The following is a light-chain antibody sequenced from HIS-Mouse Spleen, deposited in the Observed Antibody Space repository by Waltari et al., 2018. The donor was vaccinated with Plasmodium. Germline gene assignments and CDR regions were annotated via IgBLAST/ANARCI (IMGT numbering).Light chain of an antibody. CDR1: QSISSY. CDR3: QQSYSTWT. V-gene: IGKV1-39*01. CDR2: AAS. Sequence: DIQMTHSPSSLSASVGDRVTNTCRASQSISSYLNWYQQKPGKAPKLLIYAASSLQSGVPSRFSGTGSGTDFTLTISSLQPEDFATYFCQQSYSTWTFGQGTKVEIK. J-gene: IGKJ1*01.